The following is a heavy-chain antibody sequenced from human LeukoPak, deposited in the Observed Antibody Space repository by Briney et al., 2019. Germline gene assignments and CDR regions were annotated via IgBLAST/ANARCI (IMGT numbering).Heavy chain of an antibody. J-gene: IGHJ4*02. D-gene: IGHD3-22*01. CDR3: TTRDSSGYYNYFDY. V-gene: IGHV3-15*07. Sequence: PGGSLRLSCAASGFTFSNAWMNWVRQAPGKGLEWVGRIKSKTDGGTTDYAAPVKGRFTISRDDSKKTLYLQMNSLKTEDTAVYYCTTRDSSGYYNYFDYWGQGTLVTVSS. CDR1: GFTFSNAW. CDR2: IKSKTDGGTT.